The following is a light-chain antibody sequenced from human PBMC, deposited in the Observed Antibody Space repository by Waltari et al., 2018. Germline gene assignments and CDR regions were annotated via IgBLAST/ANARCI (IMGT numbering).Light chain of an antibody. CDR3: QHYVTLPVT. J-gene: IGKJ1*01. CDR1: QSVGRS. V-gene: IGKV3-20*01. Sequence: EIVLTQSPGTLSLSPGERATLSCRASQSVGRSLAWYQLKPGQAPRLLIYHASNRATGIPDRFSGSGSVTDFSLTISRLEPEDFAVYYCQHYVTLPVTFGQGTKVEIK. CDR2: HAS.